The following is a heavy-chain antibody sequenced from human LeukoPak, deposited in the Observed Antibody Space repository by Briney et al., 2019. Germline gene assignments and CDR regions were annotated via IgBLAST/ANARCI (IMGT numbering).Heavy chain of an antibody. Sequence: SETLSLTCTVPGGSIRSSSYYWGRIRQPGGKGLELIGSIYYSASTYYHPSLTCLVTISVDTSKNQFSLKLSSVTAADTAVYYCSRGNYGTDYWGQGTLVTVSS. V-gene: IGHV4-39*01. CDR3: SRGNYGTDY. CDR2: IYYSAST. D-gene: IGHD1-7*01. J-gene: IGHJ4*02. CDR1: GGSIRSSSYY.